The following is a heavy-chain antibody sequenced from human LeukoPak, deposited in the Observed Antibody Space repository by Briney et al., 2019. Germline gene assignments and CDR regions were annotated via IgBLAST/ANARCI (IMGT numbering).Heavy chain of an antibody. Sequence: GGSLRLSCAASGFTFSSYAMSWVRQAPGKGLEWVSAISGSGGSTYYADSVKGRFTISRDNSKNTLYLQMNSLRAEDTAVYYCARDRGDGYNGRWDYWGQGTLVTVSS. CDR3: ARDRGDGYNGRWDY. CDR1: GFTFSSYA. J-gene: IGHJ4*02. CDR2: ISGSGGST. D-gene: IGHD5-12*01. V-gene: IGHV3-23*01.